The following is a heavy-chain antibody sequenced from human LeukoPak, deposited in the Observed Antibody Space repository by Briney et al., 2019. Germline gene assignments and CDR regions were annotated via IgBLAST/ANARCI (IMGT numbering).Heavy chain of an antibody. CDR2: IHYSGST. CDR1: GGSISSSSYY. Sequence: PSETLSLTCTVSGGSISSSSYYWGWIRQPPGKGLEWIGRIHYSGSTYYNPSLKSRVTISVDTSKNQFSLKLTSVTAADTAVYYCARDGGSGDQRVFGYYYHYGMDVWGQGTTVTVSS. J-gene: IGHJ6*02. V-gene: IGHV4-39*07. CDR3: ARDGGSGDQRVFGYYYHYGMDV. D-gene: IGHD3-10*01.